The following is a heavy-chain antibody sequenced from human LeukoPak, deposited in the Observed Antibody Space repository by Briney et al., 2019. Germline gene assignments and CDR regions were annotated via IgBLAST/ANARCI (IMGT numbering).Heavy chain of an antibody. CDR3: ASLGYTSRKDYYYGMDV. CDR1: GGSFSGYY. CDR2: IYYSGST. Sequence: SETLSLTCAVYGGSFSGYYWSWIRQPPGKGLEWIGYIYYSGSTNYNPSLKSRVTISVDTSKNQFSLKLSSVTAADTAVYYCASLGYTSRKDYYYGMDVWGQGTTVTVSS. J-gene: IGHJ6*02. V-gene: IGHV4-59*08. D-gene: IGHD5-12*01.